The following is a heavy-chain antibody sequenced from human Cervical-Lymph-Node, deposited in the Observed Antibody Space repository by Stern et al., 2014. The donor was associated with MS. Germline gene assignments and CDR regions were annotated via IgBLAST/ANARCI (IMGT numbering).Heavy chain of an antibody. Sequence: VQLVQSGAEVKKPGASEKVSCKASGYTCPSYYMHWVRQAPGQGLEWMAIINPSGGCTSYAQNFQGRVTMTRDTSTSTVYMELSSLRSEDTAVYYCAREVAGHRLGMMDVWGQGTTVTVSS. CDR2: INPSGGCT. D-gene: IGHD6-19*01. CDR1: GYTCPSYY. CDR3: AREVAGHRLGMMDV. V-gene: IGHV1-46*01. J-gene: IGHJ6*02.